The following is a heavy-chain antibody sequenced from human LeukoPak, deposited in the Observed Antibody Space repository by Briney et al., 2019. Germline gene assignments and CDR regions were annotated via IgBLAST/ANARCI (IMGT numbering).Heavy chain of an antibody. V-gene: IGHV4-39*01. CDR1: GGSISSSSYY. CDR3: ARHSSWSEFDY. Sequence: SETLSLTCTVSGGSISSSSYYWDWIRQPPGKGLEWIGSIYYSGSAYYNPSLKSRVTISVDTSKNQFSLKLSSVTAADTAVYYCARHSSWSEFDYWGQGTLATVSS. D-gene: IGHD6-13*01. J-gene: IGHJ4*02. CDR2: IYYSGSA.